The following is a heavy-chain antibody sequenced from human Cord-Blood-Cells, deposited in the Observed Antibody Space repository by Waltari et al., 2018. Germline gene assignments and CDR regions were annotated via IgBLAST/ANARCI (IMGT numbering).Heavy chain of an antibody. CDR1: GYTLPSTA. CDR2: INTNTGNP. V-gene: IGHV7-4-1*02. Sequence: QVQLVQSGSELKKPGASVKVSCKASGYTLPSTAMNWLRQAPRQGLEWMGWINTNTGNPTYAQGFTGRFVFSLDTSVSTAYLQISSLKAEDTAVYYCARTLAARPGSRDAFDIWGQGTMVTVSS. D-gene: IGHD6-6*01. J-gene: IGHJ3*02. CDR3: ARTLAARPGSRDAFDI.